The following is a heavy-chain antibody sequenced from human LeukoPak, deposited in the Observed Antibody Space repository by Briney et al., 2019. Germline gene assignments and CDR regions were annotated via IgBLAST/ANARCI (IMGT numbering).Heavy chain of an antibody. V-gene: IGHV1-18*01. J-gene: IGHJ4*02. CDR3: ATGGAVAGTGGY. CDR2: ISAYNGNT. CDR1: GYDFTTYA. D-gene: IGHD6-19*01. Sequence: ASVKVSCKASGYDFTTYAISWVRQAPGQGLEWMGWISAYNGNTNYAQKLQGRVTMTTDTSTSTAYMELRSLRSDDTAVYYCATGGAVAGTGGYWGQGTLVTVSS.